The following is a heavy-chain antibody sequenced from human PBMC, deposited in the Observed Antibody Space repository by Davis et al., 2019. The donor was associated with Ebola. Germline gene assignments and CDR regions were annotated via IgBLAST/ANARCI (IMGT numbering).Heavy chain of an antibody. V-gene: IGHV4-59*08. CDR2: MYYTGTT. CDR1: GGSISSNY. D-gene: IGHD6-13*01. J-gene: IGHJ5*02. CDR3: ARRGTSSWYAGWFDP. Sequence: SETLSLTCTVSGGSISSNYWSWIRQPPGKGLEWIAYMYYTGTTNYNPSLKSRLTISVDTSRNQFSLKLSSVTAADTAMYYCARRGTSSWYAGWFDPWGQGTLVTVSS.